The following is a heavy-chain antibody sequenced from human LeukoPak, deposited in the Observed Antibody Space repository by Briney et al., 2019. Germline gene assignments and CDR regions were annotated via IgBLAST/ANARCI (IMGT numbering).Heavy chain of an antibody. CDR1: VGTFSSYA. Sequence: SVKVSCKASVGTFSSYAISWVRQAPGQGLEGVGGIIPIFGTANYAQKFQGRVTITTDESTSTAYMELSSLRSEDTAVYYCARGPVTYYYDSSGYYCDYWGQGTLVTVSS. CDR2: IIPIFGTA. V-gene: IGHV1-69*05. D-gene: IGHD3-22*01. CDR3: ARGPVTYYYDSSGYYCDY. J-gene: IGHJ4*02.